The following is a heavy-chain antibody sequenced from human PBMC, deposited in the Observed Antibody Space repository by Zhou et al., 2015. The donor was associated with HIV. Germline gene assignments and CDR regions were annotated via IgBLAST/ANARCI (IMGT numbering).Heavy chain of an antibody. D-gene: IGHD2-8*02. J-gene: IGHJ4*02. Sequence: QVQLVESGGGVVQPGRSLRVSCAVSGFTFSSYAMHWVRQAPGKGLEWVAVISYDGSNKYYADSVKGRFTISRDNSKNTLFLQMNSLRAEDAAVYYCAKGRYSTGGLDGHFDYWGQGTLVTVSS. CDR3: AKGRYSTGGLDGHFDY. CDR1: GFTFSSYA. V-gene: IGHV3-30-3*01. CDR2: ISYDGSNK.